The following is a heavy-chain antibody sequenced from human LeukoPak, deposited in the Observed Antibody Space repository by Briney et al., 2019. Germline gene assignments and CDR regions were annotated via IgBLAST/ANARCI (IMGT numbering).Heavy chain of an antibody. J-gene: IGHJ4*02. Sequence: NPSETLSLTCAVYGGSFSGYYWSWIRQPPGKGLEWIGEINHSGSTNYNPSLKSRVTISVDTSKNQFSLKLSSVTAADTAVYYCARHRAVLWFRVRTVFDYWGQGTLVTVSS. V-gene: IGHV4-34*01. CDR1: GGSFSGYY. D-gene: IGHD3-10*01. CDR3: ARHRAVLWFRVRTVFDY. CDR2: INHSGST.